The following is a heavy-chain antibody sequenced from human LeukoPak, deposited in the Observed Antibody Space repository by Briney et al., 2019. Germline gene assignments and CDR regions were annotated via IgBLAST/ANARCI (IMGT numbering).Heavy chain of an antibody. J-gene: IGHJ5*02. CDR3: ARGLVGFDP. Sequence: SETLSLTCAVYGGSFSGYYWSWIRQPPGKGLEWIGEINHSGSTNYNPSLKSRVTISVDTSKNQFSLKLSSVTAADTAVYYCARGLVGFDPWGQGTLVTVSS. D-gene: IGHD1-26*01. CDR2: INHSGST. V-gene: IGHV4-34*01. CDR1: GGSFSGYY.